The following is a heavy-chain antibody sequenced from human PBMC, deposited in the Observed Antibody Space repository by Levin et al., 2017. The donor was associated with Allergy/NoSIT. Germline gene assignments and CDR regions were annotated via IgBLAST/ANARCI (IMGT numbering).Heavy chain of an antibody. Sequence: GESLKISCAASGFTFSSYWMSWVRQAPGKGLEWVANIKQDGSEKYYVDSVKGRFTISRDNAKNSLYLQMNSLRAEDTAVYYCARDIVGYGYDAFDIWGQGTMVTVSS. V-gene: IGHV3-7*01. D-gene: IGHD1-26*01. CDR2: IKQDGSEK. CDR1: GFTFSSYW. J-gene: IGHJ3*02. CDR3: ARDIVGYGYDAFDI.